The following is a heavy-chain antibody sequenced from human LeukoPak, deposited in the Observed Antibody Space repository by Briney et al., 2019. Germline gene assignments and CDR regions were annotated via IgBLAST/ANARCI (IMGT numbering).Heavy chain of an antibody. V-gene: IGHV3-23*01. CDR3: AKGSGSGWYGWFAP. CDR1: GFTFSSYA. Sequence: GGSLRLSCAASGFTFSSYAMTWVRQAPGEGLEWVTYYADSVKGRFTISRDNSKNTFFLQMNTLRAADTAVYYCAKGSGSGWYGWFAPWGQGTLVTVSS. J-gene: IGHJ5*02. D-gene: IGHD6-19*01.